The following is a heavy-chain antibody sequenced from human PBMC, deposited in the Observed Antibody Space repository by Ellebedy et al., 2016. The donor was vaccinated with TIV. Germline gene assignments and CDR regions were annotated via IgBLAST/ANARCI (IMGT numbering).Heavy chain of an antibody. J-gene: IGHJ4*02. CDR3: AKDHGGHDMAFDY. CDR1: GIPFGDYT. CDR2: ISSDRSYI. Sequence: PGGSLRLSCAASGIPFGDYTMNRVRQAPGQGLEWVSSISSDRSYISYADSVQGRFTISRDNAKNSLYLQMNNLKVEDTATYYCAKDHGGHDMAFDYWGQGALVTVSS. D-gene: IGHD4-23*01. V-gene: IGHV3-21*06.